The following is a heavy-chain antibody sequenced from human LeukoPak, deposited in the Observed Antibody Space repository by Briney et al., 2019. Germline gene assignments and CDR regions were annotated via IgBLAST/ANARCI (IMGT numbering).Heavy chain of an antibody. V-gene: IGHV4-38-2*02. CDR3: ASYDILTGYNWFDP. D-gene: IGHD3-9*01. CDR1: GYSISSGYY. J-gene: IGHJ5*02. Sequence: SETLSLTCTVSGYSISSGYYWGWIRQPPGKGLEWIGSIYYSGSTYYNPSLKSRVTISVDTSKNQFSLKLSSVTAADTAVYYCASYDILTGYNWFDPWGQGTLVTVSS. CDR2: IYYSGST.